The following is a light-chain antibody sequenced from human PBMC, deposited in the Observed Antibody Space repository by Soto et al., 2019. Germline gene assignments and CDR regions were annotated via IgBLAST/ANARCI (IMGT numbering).Light chain of an antibody. CDR2: WAS. CDR1: QSVLYSSNNKNY. J-gene: IGKJ2*01. V-gene: IGKV4-1*01. CDR3: HQYFSIPHT. Sequence: DIVMTQSPDSLAVSLGERATINCKSSQSVLYSSNNKNYLAWYQQKPGQPPKLLIYWASTRESGVPDRFSGSGSETDFTLTISSLQAEDVAAYFCHQYFSIPHTFGQGTKVEIK.